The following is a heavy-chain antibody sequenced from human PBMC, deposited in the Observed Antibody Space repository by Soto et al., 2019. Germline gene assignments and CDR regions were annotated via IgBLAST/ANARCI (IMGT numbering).Heavy chain of an antibody. Sequence: QVQLVQSGAEVKKPGASVQVSCKASGYTFTSYDINWVRQATGQGLEWMGWMNPNGGNTGYAQKFQGRVTMASNTSITTAYMELSSLRSEDTAVYYGAREMTTRGFGGWGRGTTVTVSS. CDR3: AREMTTRGFGG. CDR2: MNPNGGNT. J-gene: IGHJ6*02. V-gene: IGHV1-8*01. D-gene: IGHD3-3*01. CDR1: GYTFTSYD.